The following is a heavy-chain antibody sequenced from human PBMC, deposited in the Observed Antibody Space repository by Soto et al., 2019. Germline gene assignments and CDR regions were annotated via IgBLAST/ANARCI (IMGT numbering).Heavy chain of an antibody. Sequence: GGSLRLSCAGSELIFRSYSTKWVRQTPGEGLERVSSISRSXSYIYYAYSVKGRFTISRDKAKNSLYLQMNSLRAEDTAVYYCTRDLEAVDYYYYGMEVGGQGTTVTVSS. CDR2: ISRSXSYI. V-gene: IGHV3-21*01. J-gene: IGHJ6*02. CDR1: ELIFRSYS. D-gene: IGHD3-3*01. CDR3: TRDLEAVDYYYYGMEV.